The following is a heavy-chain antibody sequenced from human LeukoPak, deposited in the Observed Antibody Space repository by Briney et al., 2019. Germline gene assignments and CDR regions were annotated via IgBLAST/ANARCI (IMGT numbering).Heavy chain of an antibody. V-gene: IGHV3-23*01. CDR1: GFMFSSFS. CDR3: AKDGQRWFGELEVYYYYGMDV. Sequence: PGGSLRLSCAVSGFMFSSFSMSWVRHVPAKGLEWVSAITGSSGSIYYADSVKGRFTISRDNSKSTVYLQMNSLRAEDTAVYYCAKDGQRWFGELEVYYYYGMDVWGQGTTVTVSS. J-gene: IGHJ6*02. CDR2: ITGSSGSI. D-gene: IGHD3-10*01.